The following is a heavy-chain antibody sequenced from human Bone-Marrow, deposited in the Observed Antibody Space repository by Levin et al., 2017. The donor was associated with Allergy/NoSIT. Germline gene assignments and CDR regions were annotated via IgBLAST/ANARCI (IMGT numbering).Heavy chain of an antibody. Sequence: ASVKVSCAASGFTFSSYGMSWVRQAPGKGLEWVASISGRGDSPYYAESKRGRFIISRDNSRNTLYLQMSSLRVEDTAVYYCAATYYFDTSGHDYWGQGTLVTVSS. D-gene: IGHD3-22*01. CDR2: ISGRGDSP. CDR1: GFTFSSYG. CDR3: AATYYFDTSGHDY. J-gene: IGHJ4*02. V-gene: IGHV3-23*01.